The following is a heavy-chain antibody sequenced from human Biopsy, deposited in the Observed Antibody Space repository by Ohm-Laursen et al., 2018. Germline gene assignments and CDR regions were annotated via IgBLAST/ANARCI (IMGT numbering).Heavy chain of an antibody. CDR2: LFTSGTT. V-gene: IGHV4-4*07. J-gene: IGHJ3*02. CDR1: GGSINSYY. D-gene: IGHD1-26*01. Sequence: GTLSLTCTVSGGSINSYYWSWMRQPAGKGLEWIGRLFTSGTTNYSPSLNNRVTMSVDTSKNQFSLRLTSVTAADTAVYYCVRVEAGTYDALDIWGQGTLVAVSA. CDR3: VRVEAGTYDALDI.